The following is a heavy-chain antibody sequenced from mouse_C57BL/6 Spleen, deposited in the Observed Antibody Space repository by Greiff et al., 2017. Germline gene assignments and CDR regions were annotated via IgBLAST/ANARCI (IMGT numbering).Heavy chain of an antibody. CDR3: ARELGVWYFDD. J-gene: IGHJ1*03. Sequence: EVKLMESGGGLVKPGGSLKLSCAASGFTFSDYGMHWVRQAPEKGLEWVAYISSGSSTIYYADTVKGRFTISRDNAKNTLFLQMTSLRSEDTAMYYCARELGVWYFDDWGTGTTVTVSA. CDR1: GFTFSDYG. CDR2: ISSGSSTI. V-gene: IGHV5-17*01. D-gene: IGHD4-1*01.